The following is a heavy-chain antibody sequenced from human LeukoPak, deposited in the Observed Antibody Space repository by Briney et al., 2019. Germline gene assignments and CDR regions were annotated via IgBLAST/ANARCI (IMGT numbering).Heavy chain of an antibody. Sequence: GGSLRLSCAASGFTFTRDWMTWVRQAPGKGLEWVANIKQDGSEKYYVDSVKGRFTISRDNARNSLYLQMNSLRAEDTAVYYCARGGYFDWLSSFDNWGQGTLVTVSS. V-gene: IGHV3-7*05. D-gene: IGHD3-9*01. CDR3: ARGGYFDWLSSFDN. CDR1: GFTFTRDW. J-gene: IGHJ4*02. CDR2: IKQDGSEK.